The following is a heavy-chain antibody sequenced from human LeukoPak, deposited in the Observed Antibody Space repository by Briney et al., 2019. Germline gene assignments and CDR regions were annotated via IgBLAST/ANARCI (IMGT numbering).Heavy chain of an antibody. V-gene: IGHV1-2*02. CDR2: INPNSGGT. CDR1: GYTFNGYY. J-gene: IGHJ3*02. D-gene: IGHD2-2*01. Sequence: ASVKVSCKASGYTFNGYYMHWVRQAPGQGLEWMGWINPNSGGTNYAQKFQGRVTMTRDTSISTAYMELSRLRSDDTAVYYCARDSSTSCCDAFDIWGQGTMVTVSS. CDR3: ARDSSTSCCDAFDI.